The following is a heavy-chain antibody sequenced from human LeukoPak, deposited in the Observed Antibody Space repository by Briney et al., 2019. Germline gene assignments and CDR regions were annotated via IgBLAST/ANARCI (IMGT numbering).Heavy chain of an antibody. Sequence: SETLSLTCTVSGGSISSSSYYWGWIRQPPGKGLEWIGSIYYSGSTYYNPSLKSRVTISVGTSKNQFSLKLSSVTAADTAVYYCASYVWGSYFGPKRFDYWGRGTLVTVSS. D-gene: IGHD3-16*01. CDR1: GGSISSSSYY. J-gene: IGHJ4*02. V-gene: IGHV4-39*01. CDR2: IYYSGST. CDR3: ASYVWGSYFGPKRFDY.